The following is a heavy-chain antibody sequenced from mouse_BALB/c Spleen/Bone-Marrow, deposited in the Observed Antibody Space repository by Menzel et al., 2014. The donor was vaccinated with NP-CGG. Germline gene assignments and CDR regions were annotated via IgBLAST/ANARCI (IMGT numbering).Heavy chain of an antibody. V-gene: IGHV1S56*01. CDR1: GYTFTSYY. J-gene: IGHJ4*01. Sequence: VKLVESGPELVKPGASVRISCKASGYTFTSYYIHWVKQSPGQGLEWIGWIYPGNVNAKYNEKFKGKATLTADKSSSTAYMQLSSLTSEDSAVYFCARWGTTVVDAMDYWGQGTSVTVSS. CDR2: IYPGNVNA. D-gene: IGHD1-1*01. CDR3: ARWGTTVVDAMDY.